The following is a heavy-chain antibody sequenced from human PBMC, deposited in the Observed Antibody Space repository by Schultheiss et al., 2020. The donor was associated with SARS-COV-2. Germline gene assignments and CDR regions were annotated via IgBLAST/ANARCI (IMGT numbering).Heavy chain of an antibody. CDR1: GGSISSSNW. J-gene: IGHJ5*02. CDR3: ARFGGYYYDSTVYH. V-gene: IGHV4-4*02. Sequence: SETLSLTCAVSGGSISSSNWWSWVRQPPGKGLEWIGHIYHSGSTYYNPSLKSRVTISVDTSKNQFSLKLSSVTAADTAVYYCARFGGYYYDSTVYHWGQGTLVTVSS. D-gene: IGHD3-22*01. CDR2: IYHSGST.